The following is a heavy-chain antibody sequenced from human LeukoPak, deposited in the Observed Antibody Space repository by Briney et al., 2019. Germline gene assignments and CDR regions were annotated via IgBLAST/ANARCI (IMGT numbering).Heavy chain of an antibody. CDR1: GFTFNSYW. Sequence: GGSLRLSCAASGFTFNSYWIHWVRQAPGKGLVWVSRTNTDGSRTNYADSVKGRFAISRDDAKNTVHLQMYSLGAEDSAVYYCVRGASLAYYMDVWGKGTTVTVSS. D-gene: IGHD3-16*02. CDR3: VRGASLAYYMDV. CDR2: TNTDGSRT. V-gene: IGHV3-74*01. J-gene: IGHJ6*03.